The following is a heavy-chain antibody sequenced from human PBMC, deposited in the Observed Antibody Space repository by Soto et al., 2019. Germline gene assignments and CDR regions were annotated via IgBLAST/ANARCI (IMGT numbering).Heavy chain of an antibody. CDR1: GGSLCGYY. Sequence: SETLSLTCAVCGGSLCGYYWGWIRQPPGKGLEWIGSIFYSGSTYYNPSLKSRVTISIDRSKNQFSLKLSSVTAADTAVYYCARVPDYWGQGILVTVSS. J-gene: IGHJ4*02. D-gene: IGHD2-2*01. V-gene: IGHV4-34*12. CDR3: ARVPDY. CDR2: IFYSGST.